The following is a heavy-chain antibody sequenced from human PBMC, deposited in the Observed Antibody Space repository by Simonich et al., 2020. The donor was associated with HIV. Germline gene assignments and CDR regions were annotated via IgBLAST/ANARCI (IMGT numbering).Heavy chain of an antibody. CDR1: GYTFTDNP. D-gene: IGHD1-1*01. Sequence: QVQLVQSGAEVKNPGASVKVSCKASGYTFTDNPLHWVRQAPGQGLEWMGGINPNSGVTDYAQNFKGRVAMTRDTSMSTAYMELSRPTSDDTAVYFCAREGAMLDEAFDVWGQGTMVTVSS. CDR2: INPNSGVT. J-gene: IGHJ3*01. V-gene: IGHV1-2*02. CDR3: AREGAMLDEAFDV.